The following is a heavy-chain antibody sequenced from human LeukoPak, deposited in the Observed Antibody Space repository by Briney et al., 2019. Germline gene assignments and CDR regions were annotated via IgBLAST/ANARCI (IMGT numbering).Heavy chain of an antibody. J-gene: IGHJ4*02. D-gene: IGHD1-26*01. CDR1: GGSVSSYF. CDR2: TYHSGST. V-gene: IGHV4-59*02. Sequence: SETLSLTCTVSGGSVSSYFWSWIRQPPGKGLEWIGYTYHSGSTNYNPSLKSRVTMSVDTSKIQFSLKLSSVTAADTAVYYCASLKGASDFDYWGQGTLVTVSS. CDR3: ASLKGASDFDY.